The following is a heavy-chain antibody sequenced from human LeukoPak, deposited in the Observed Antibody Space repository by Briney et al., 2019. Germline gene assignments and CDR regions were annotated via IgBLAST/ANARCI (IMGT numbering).Heavy chain of an antibody. D-gene: IGHD2-2*01. Sequence: KSSETLSLTCAVYGGSSSGYYWSWIRQPPGKGLEWIGEINHSGSTNYNPSLMSRVTISVDTSKNQFSLKLSSVTAADTAVYYCARDVGNHCSSTSCSWGYWGQGTLVTVSS. CDR1: GGSSSGYY. V-gene: IGHV4-34*01. CDR2: INHSGST. CDR3: ARDVGNHCSSTSCSWGY. J-gene: IGHJ4*02.